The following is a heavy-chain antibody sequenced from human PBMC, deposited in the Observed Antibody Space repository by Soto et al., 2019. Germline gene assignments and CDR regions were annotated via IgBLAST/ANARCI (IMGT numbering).Heavy chain of an antibody. CDR3: ARFSGGSYNTYYFYYGMDV. D-gene: IGHD2-15*01. CDR2: INPNSGGT. V-gene: IGHV1-2*02. J-gene: IGHJ6*02. CDR1: GYTFTGYY. Sequence: ASVKVSCKASGYTFTGYYMHWVRQAPGQGLEWMGWINPNSGGTNYAQKFQSRVTMTRDTSTSTAYMELRSLRSDDTAMYYCARFSGGSYNTYYFYYGMDVWGQGTTVTVSS.